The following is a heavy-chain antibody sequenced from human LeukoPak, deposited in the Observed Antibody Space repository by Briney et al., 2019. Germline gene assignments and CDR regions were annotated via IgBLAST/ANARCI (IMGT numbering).Heavy chain of an antibody. CDR3: ARVMGAGYYYYYYYMDV. J-gene: IGHJ6*03. CDR1: GYTFTDIG. Sequence: GTSVKVSCKTSGYTFTDIGITWVRQAPGQGLEWVGWISSYSGSTEYALKLQGRVTMTTETSTNTAYMELRSLRSDDTAVYYRARVMGAGYYYYYYYMDVWGKGTTVTISS. CDR2: ISSYSGST. D-gene: IGHD3-16*01. V-gene: IGHV1-18*01.